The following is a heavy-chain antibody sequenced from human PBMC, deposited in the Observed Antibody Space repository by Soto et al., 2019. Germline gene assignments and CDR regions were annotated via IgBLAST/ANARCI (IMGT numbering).Heavy chain of an antibody. J-gene: IGHJ5*02. CDR1: GCSLSSSSYY. V-gene: IGHV4-39*01. CDR3: ARPLMITFGGVIVISWFDP. Sequence: SSETLSLTFTFSGCSLSSSSYYSGGVRQPPGKGLEWIGSIYYSGSTYYNPSLKSRVTISVDTSKNQFSLKLSSVTAADTAVYYCARPLMITFGGVIVISWFDPWGQGTQVTVSS. CDR2: IYYSGST. D-gene: IGHD3-16*02.